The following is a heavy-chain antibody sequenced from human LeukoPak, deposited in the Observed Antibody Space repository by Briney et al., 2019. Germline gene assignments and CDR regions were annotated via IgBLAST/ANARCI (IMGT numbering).Heavy chain of an antibody. V-gene: IGHV4-4*02. J-gene: IGHJ4*02. Sequence: NPSGTLSLTCAVSGGSISSSNWWSWVRQPPGKGLEWIGEIYHSGSTNYNPSLKSRVTISVDTSKNQFSLKLSSVTAADTAVYYCARHRRGSPPWIDYWGQGTLVTVSS. CDR3: ARHRRGSPPWIDY. CDR2: IYHSGST. D-gene: IGHD3-10*01. CDR1: GGSISSSNW.